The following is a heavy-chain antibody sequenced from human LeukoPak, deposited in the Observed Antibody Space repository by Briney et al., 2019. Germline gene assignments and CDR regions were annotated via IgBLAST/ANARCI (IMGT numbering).Heavy chain of an antibody. CDR1: GYTLTSYD. V-gene: IGHV1-18*01. CDR3: ARGDVYFDY. D-gene: IGHD5-24*01. CDR2: ISAYNRNT. J-gene: IGHJ4*02. Sequence: ASVKVSCKASGYTLTSYDVNWVRQAPGQGLEWMGWISAYNRNTNYAQKFQGRVTMTTDTSTSTVYLDLRSLTSDDTAVYHCARGDVYFDYWGQGTLVTVSS.